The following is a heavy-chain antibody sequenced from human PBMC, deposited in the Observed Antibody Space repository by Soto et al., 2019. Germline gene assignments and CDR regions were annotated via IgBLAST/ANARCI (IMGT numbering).Heavy chain of an antibody. V-gene: IGHV3-30*18. D-gene: IGHD1-26*01. CDR3: AKGAGDRLSLGMDV. J-gene: IGHJ6*02. CDR2: ISYDGSNT. CDR1: GFSISDYG. Sequence: QVQLVESGGGVVQPGWSLRLSCAASGFSISDYGMEWVRQAPGKGLEWVGLISYDGSNTYYADSVKGRFTISRDNSKATLFLQMTGLRREATAVYYCAKGAGDRLSLGMDVWGQGTTVTVSS.